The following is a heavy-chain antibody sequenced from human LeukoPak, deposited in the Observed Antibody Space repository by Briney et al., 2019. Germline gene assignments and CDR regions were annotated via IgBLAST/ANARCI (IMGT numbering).Heavy chain of an antibody. D-gene: IGHD3-10*01. J-gene: IGHJ4*02. V-gene: IGHV3-23*01. CDR2: ISASGVNT. Sequence: GGSLRHSCAASGFTFGTYGLAWVRQAPGKGLEWVSAISASGVNTYYADSVKGRFSISRDNSKDTLYLQMNSLRAEDTALYYCAKEMGSSLPFDYWGQGPVVTVSS. CDR3: AKEMGSSLPFDY. CDR1: GFTFGTYG.